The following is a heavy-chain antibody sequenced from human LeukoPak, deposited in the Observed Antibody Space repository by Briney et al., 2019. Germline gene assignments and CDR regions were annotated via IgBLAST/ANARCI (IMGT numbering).Heavy chain of an antibody. J-gene: IGHJ4*02. CDR2: IGAAGDT. V-gene: IGHV3-13*01. CDR3: AKGGIKISGLDF. Sequence: GGSLRLSCAASGFTLSDYDMHWVRRGTGKGLEWVSAIGAAGDTYHQGSVKGRFTISRDEAKNFLYLQMNSLRVEDTAVYYCAKGGIKISGLDFWGQGTLVTVSA. D-gene: IGHD1-14*01. CDR1: GFTLSDYD.